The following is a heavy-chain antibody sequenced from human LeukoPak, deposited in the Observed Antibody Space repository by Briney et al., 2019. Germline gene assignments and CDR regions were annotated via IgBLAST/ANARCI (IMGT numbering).Heavy chain of an antibody. CDR2: ISSSSSYI. CDR1: GFTFSSYS. CDR3: ARESNCYDSSGYYYFDY. Sequence: GGSLRLSCAASGFTFSSYSMNWVRQAPGKGLEWVSSISSSSSYIYYADSVKGRFTISRDNAKNSLYLQMNSLRAEDTAVYYCARESNCYDSSGYYYFDYWGQGTLVTVSS. V-gene: IGHV3-21*01. D-gene: IGHD3-22*01. J-gene: IGHJ4*02.